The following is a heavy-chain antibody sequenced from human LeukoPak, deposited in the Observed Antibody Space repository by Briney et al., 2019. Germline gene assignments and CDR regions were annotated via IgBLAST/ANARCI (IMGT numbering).Heavy chain of an antibody. CDR2: IHTNGNT. D-gene: IGHD6-13*01. Sequence: PSETLSLTCTVSDGSINTHYWSWIRQPAGKGLEWIGRIHTNGNTNYNPSLKSRVTMSVDMSKNQFSLNLSSVTAADTALYYCARGLGMKFDLWGQGTLVTVSS. CDR3: ARGLGMKFDL. J-gene: IGHJ4*02. V-gene: IGHV4-4*07. CDR1: DGSINTHY.